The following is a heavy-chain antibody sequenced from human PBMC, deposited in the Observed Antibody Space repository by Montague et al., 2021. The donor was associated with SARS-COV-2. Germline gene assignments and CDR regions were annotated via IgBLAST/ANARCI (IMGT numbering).Heavy chain of an antibody. CDR3: ASFTMVRGAPGYGMDV. CDR1: GFTFSDCY. Sequence: SLRLSCEASGFTFSDCYMTLIRQAPGKGLEWLSYISTRSTYTNYADSVKVRFTISRDDAKNSLYLQMNSLRAEDTAVYYCASFTMVRGAPGYGMDVWGQGTTVTVSS. D-gene: IGHD3-10*01. J-gene: IGHJ6*02. V-gene: IGHV3-11*03. CDR2: ISTRSTYT.